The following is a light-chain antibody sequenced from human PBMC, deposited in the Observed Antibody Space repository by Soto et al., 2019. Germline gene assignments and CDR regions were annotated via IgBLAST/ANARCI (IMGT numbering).Light chain of an antibody. CDR2: DAS. Sequence: EIVLTQSPATLSLSPGERATLSCRASQSVSSYLAWYQQKPGHAPRLLIYDASSRATGIPARFSGSGSGTDFTLTISSLEPEDFAVYYCQQRSNWLTFGGGTKVEIK. J-gene: IGKJ4*01. CDR1: QSVSSY. V-gene: IGKV3-11*01. CDR3: QQRSNWLT.